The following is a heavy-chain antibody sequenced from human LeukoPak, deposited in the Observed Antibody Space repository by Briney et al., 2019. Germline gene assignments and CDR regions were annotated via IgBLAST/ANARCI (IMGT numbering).Heavy chain of an antibody. CDR2: IYYSGST. J-gene: IGHJ5*02. D-gene: IGHD4-17*01. Sequence: KPSETLSLTCTVSGGSISSSSYYWGWIRQPPGKGLEWIGSIYYSGSTYYNPSLKSRVTISVDTSKNQFSLKLSSVTAADTAVYYCARVTYGDYGWFDPWGQGTLVTVSS. CDR1: GGSISSSSYY. V-gene: IGHV4-39*07. CDR3: ARVTYGDYGWFDP.